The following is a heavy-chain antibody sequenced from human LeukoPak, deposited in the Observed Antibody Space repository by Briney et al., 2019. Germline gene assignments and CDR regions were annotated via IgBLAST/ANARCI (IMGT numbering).Heavy chain of an antibody. CDR2: ISGSSGRT. V-gene: IGHV3-23*01. CDR3: AREESGSYFSWSVGYFDY. CDR1: GFNFSSYA. J-gene: IGHJ4*02. Sequence: GGSLRLSCAASGFNFSSYAMSWVRQAPGKGLEWVSGISGSSGRTYYADSVKGRFTISRDNSKNTLYVQMDSLRAEDTAVYYCAREESGSYFSWSVGYFDYWGQGTLVTVSS. D-gene: IGHD1-26*01.